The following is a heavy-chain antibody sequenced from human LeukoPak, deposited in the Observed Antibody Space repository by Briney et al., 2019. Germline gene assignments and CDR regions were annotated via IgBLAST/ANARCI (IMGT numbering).Heavy chain of an antibody. CDR2: ISYDGSNK. J-gene: IGHJ4*02. Sequence: GRSLRLSCAASGFTFSNYAMHWVRQAPGKGLEWVAVISYDGSNKYYADSVKGRFTISRDNSKNTLYLQMNSLRAADTAVYYCAKDPTHYRVWDDYDSTVLSYWGQGTLVTVSS. CDR3: AKDPTHYRVWDDYDSTVLSY. V-gene: IGHV3-30*04. CDR1: GFTFSNYA. D-gene: IGHD3-22*01.